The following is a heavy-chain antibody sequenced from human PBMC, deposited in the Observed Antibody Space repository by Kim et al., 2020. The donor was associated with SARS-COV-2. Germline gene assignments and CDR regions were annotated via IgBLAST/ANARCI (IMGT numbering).Heavy chain of an antibody. Sequence: YADAVKGRFTIARDNSKNTLYLQMNSLRAEDTAVYYWAKDVWEIPNWFDPWGQGTLVTVSS. V-gene: IGHV3-33*06. D-gene: IGHD1-26*01. J-gene: IGHJ5*02. CDR3: AKDVWEIPNWFDP.